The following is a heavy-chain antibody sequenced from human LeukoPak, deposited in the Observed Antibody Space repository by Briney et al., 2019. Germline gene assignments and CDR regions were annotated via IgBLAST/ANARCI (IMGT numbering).Heavy chain of an antibody. CDR3: ARDGNYFDTTPNWFDT. CDR2: IYSGGST. Sequence: GGSLRLSCAASGFTVSSNYMSWVRQAPGKGLEWVSVIYSGGSTYYADSVKGRFTISRDNSKNTLYLQMNSLRAEDTAVYYCARDGNYFDTTPNWFDTWGQGTLVTVSS. CDR1: GFTVSSNY. V-gene: IGHV3-66*01. D-gene: IGHD3-22*01. J-gene: IGHJ5*02.